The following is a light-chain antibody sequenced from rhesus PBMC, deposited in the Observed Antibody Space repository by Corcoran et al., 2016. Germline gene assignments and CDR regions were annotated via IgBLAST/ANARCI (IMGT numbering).Light chain of an antibody. CDR3: QQPNSHPWT. Sequence: DIQMTQSPSSLSASVGDRVTIPCRASQTISSYLAWYQQKPGKVPKLLIFAASPLQSGVPSRFSGSGSGTDFTLTISSLQPDDFATYDCQQPNSHPWTFGQGTKVEIK. CDR1: QTISSY. V-gene: IGKV1-44*03. CDR2: AAS. J-gene: IGKJ1*01.